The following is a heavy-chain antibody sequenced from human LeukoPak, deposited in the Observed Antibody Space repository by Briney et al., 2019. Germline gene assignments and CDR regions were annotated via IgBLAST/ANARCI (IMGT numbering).Heavy chain of an antibody. Sequence: GASVKVSCKASGYTFTSYDINWVRQATGQGLEWMGWMNPNSGNTGYAQKFQGRVTMTRNTSISTAYMELSSLRSEDTGVYYCARTTGSYIYYYYGMDVWGQGTTVTVSS. V-gene: IGHV1-8*01. CDR3: ARTTGSYIYYYYGMDV. J-gene: IGHJ6*02. CDR1: GYTFTSYD. D-gene: IGHD3-10*01. CDR2: MNPNSGNT.